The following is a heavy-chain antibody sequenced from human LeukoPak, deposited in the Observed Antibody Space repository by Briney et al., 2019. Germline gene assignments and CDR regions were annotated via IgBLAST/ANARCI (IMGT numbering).Heavy chain of an antibody. CDR3: ARGQDYGIHRTIDY. CDR1: GGSISSSSYY. CDR2: IYYSGST. J-gene: IGHJ4*02. Sequence: SETLSLTCTVSGGSISSSSYYWGWIRQAPGKGLEWIGSIYYSGSTYYNPSLKSRVTISVDTSKNQLSLKLSSVTAADTAVYYCARGQDYGIHRTIDYWGQGTLVTVSS. D-gene: IGHD4-17*01. V-gene: IGHV4-39*07.